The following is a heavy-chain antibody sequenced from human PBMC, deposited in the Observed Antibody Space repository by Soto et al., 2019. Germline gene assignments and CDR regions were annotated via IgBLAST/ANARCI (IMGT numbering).Heavy chain of an antibody. CDR2: INHSGST. J-gene: IGHJ5*02. V-gene: IGHV4-34*01. CDR1: GGSFSGYY. Sequence: QVQLQQWVAGLLKPSETLSLTCAVYGGSFSGYYWSWIRQPPGQGLEWIGEINHSGSTNYNPSLKSRVTISVDTYKNQFSLKLSSVTAADTAVYYCARGVIYRFGRPNFKFDPWGQGTLVTVSS. CDR3: ARGVIYRFGRPNFKFDP. D-gene: IGHD3-10*01.